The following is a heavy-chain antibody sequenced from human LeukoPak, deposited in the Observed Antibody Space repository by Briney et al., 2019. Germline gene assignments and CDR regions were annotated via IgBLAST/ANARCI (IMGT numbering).Heavy chain of an antibody. D-gene: IGHD3-22*01. J-gene: IGHJ5*02. CDR1: GGSFSGYY. V-gene: IGHV4-34*01. CDR2: INHSGST. Sequence: SETLSLTCAVYGGSFSGYYWSWIRQPPGKGLEWIGEINHSGSTNYNPSLKSRVTISVDTSKNQFSLKLSSVTAADTAVYYCARGVPIYYYDSSGYRNWFDPWGQGTLVTVSS. CDR3: ARGVPIYYYDSSGYRNWFDP.